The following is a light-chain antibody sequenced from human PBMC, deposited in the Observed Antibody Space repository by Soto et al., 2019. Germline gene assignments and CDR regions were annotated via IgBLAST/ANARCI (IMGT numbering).Light chain of an antibody. CDR1: QSVSSSY. J-gene: IGKJ3*01. CDR2: GAS. CDR3: QQYGRSPFT. V-gene: IGKV3-20*01. Sequence: EIVLTQSPATLSLSPGERATLSCRAGQSVSSSYLAWYQQKPGQAPRLLIYGASSRATGIPGRFSGSGSGTDFTLTISRLEPEDFAVYYCQQYGRSPFTFGPGTKVDIK.